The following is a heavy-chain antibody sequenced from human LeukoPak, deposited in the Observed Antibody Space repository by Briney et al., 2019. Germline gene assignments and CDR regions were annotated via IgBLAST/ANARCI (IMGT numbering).Heavy chain of an antibody. CDR1: GFTFSSYD. CDR2: ISSSGTTI. CDR3: ARESEGDYFDY. V-gene: IGHV3-48*03. Sequence: PGRSLRLSCAAPGFTFSSYDMNWVRQAPGKGLEWVSYISSSGTTIYYADSVKGRFTISRDSAKNSLSLQMNSLRAEDTALYYCARESEGDYFDYWGQGTLVTASS. J-gene: IGHJ4*02.